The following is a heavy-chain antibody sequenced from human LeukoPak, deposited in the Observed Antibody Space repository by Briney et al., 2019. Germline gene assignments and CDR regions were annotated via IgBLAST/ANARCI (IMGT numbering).Heavy chain of an antibody. D-gene: IGHD3-10*01. Sequence: PGGSLRLSCVVSGFTFSSYDMSWVRQAPGKGLEWVSSINRSGSTIYYSDSVKGRFTISRDNSKNSLYLQMHSLRAEDTAVYYCARSIMIRGVIGNYFDYWGQGTLVTVSS. V-gene: IGHV3-48*04. CDR3: ARSIMIRGVIGNYFDY. J-gene: IGHJ4*02. CDR1: GFTFSSYD. CDR2: INRSGSTI.